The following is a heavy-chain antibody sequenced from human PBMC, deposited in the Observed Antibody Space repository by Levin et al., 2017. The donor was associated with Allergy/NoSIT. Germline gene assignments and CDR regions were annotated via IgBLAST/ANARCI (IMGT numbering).Heavy chain of an antibody. D-gene: IGHD2-15*01. Sequence: QSGGSLRLSCSASGFTFSSYAMHWVRQAPGKGLEYVSAISSNGGSTYYADSVKGRFTISRDNSKNTLYLQMSSLRAEDTAVYYCVKGVEGYCSGGSCYSDFDYWGQGTLVTVSS. J-gene: IGHJ4*02. CDR2: ISSNGGST. CDR1: GFTFSSYA. V-gene: IGHV3-64D*06. CDR3: VKGVEGYCSGGSCYSDFDY.